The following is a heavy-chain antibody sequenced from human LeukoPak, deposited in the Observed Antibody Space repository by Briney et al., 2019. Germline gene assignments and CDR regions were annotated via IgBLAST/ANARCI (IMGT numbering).Heavy chain of an antibody. CDR2: ISGNGYST. CDR1: GFTFSSCA. Sequence: TGGSLRLSCAASGFTFSSCAMSWVRQAPGKGLEWVSAISGNGYSTYHADSVKGRFTTSRNNSKNTLYLQKNSLRAEDTAVYYCAKGGGYGYYYDSSGYYCDYWGQGTLVTVSS. V-gene: IGHV3-23*01. CDR3: AKGGGYGYYYDSSGYYCDY. J-gene: IGHJ4*02. D-gene: IGHD3-22*01.